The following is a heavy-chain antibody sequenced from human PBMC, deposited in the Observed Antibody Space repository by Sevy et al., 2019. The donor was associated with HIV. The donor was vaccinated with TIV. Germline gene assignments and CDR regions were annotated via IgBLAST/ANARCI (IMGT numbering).Heavy chain of an antibody. CDR1: GFTFSSYW. CDR3: ARDSQNIVVVPAATINYYYSYYMDV. CDR2: IKQDGSER. V-gene: IGHV3-7*01. D-gene: IGHD2-2*01. Sequence: GGSLRLSCAASGFTFSSYWMSWVRQAPGKGLEWVANIKQDGSERYYEDSVKGRLTISRGNTKNSLYLQMNSLRVEDTAVYYCARDSQNIVVVPAATINYYYSYYMDVWGKGTTVTVSS. J-gene: IGHJ6*03.